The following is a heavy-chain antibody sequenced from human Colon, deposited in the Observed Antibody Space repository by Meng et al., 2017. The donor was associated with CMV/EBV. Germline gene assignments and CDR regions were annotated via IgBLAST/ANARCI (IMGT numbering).Heavy chain of an antibody. V-gene: IGHV6-1*01. CDR1: GDTVSSTTVG. Sequence: SCDISGDTVSSTTVGWNWISQSPSRGLEWLGRIYYRSRWLDDYAQSVKSRISINVDTSKNQFSLQLDSVTPDDTAVYYCARRHTSGWYYFDSWGQGTLVTVSS. CDR3: ARRHTSGWYYFDS. D-gene: IGHD6-19*01. CDR2: IYYRSRWLD. J-gene: IGHJ4*02.